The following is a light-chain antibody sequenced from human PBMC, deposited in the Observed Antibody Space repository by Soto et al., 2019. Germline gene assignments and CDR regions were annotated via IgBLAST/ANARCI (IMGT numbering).Light chain of an antibody. CDR3: QQYNSYPIT. CDR2: GAS. CDR1: QTVRSSS. Sequence: DIVLTQSPGTLSLSPGERATLSCRASQTVRSSSLAWYQQKPGQAPRLLIFGASTRAAGFPDRFSGSGSGTDFTLTISRLEPEDFASYYCQQYNSYPITFGQGTRLEIK. V-gene: IGKV3-20*01. J-gene: IGKJ5*01.